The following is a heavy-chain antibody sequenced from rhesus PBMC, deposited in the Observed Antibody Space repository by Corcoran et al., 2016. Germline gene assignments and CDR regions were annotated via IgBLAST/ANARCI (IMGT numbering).Heavy chain of an antibody. CDR1: GYAFTSYY. V-gene: IGHV1-180*01. J-gene: IGHJ5-2*02. D-gene: IGHD2-21*01. Sequence: QVQLVQSGADIKQPGASVKLSCKATGYAFTSYYMHWVRQAPGPGLEWVGLISPYNGNKVYAQNFQGRVTITTGTSTSTGYMELSSLRSDDTAVYYCARAPATGSLDVWGRGVLVTVSS. CDR3: ARAPATGSLDV. CDR2: ISPYNGNK.